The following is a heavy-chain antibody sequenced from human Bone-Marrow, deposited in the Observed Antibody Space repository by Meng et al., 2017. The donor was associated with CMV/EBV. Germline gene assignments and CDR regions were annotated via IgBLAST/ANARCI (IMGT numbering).Heavy chain of an antibody. J-gene: IGHJ4*02. CDR3: AKDYNRIDY. D-gene: IGHD3-10*01. CDR1: GFSFINYG. V-gene: IGHV3-30*18. CDR2: ISYDGSNK. Sequence: LHCAASGFSFINYGMHWVRQAPGKGLEWVAVISYDGSNKYYADSVKGRFTISRDNSKNTLYLQMNSLRAEDTAMYYCAKDYNRIDYWGQGTLVTVSS.